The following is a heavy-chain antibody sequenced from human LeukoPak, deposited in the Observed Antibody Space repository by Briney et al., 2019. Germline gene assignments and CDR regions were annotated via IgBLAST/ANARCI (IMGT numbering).Heavy chain of an antibody. J-gene: IGHJ3*02. D-gene: IGHD4-17*01. CDR1: GFTVSTNY. CDR2: TRNKANSYTT. V-gene: IGHV3-72*01. CDR3: ARDLMTTVTTGVAFDI. Sequence: PGGSLRLSCAASGFTVSTNYMSWVRQAPGKGLEWVGRTRNKANSYTTEYAASVKGRFTISRDDSKNSLYLQMNSLKTEDTAVYYCARDLMTTVTTGVAFDIWGQGTMVTVSS.